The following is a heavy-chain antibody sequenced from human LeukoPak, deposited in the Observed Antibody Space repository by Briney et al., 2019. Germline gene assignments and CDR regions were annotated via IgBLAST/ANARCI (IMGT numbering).Heavy chain of an antibody. CDR2: ISGSGDNT. CDR1: GFTFSSYA. J-gene: IGHJ6*02. Sequence: PGGSLRLSCAASGFTFSSYAMSWVRQAPGKGLEWVSGISGSGDNTYYADSVKGRFTISRDNAKNSLYLQMNSLRAEDTAVYYCARDATDNWNDDDYYYGMDVWGQGTTVTVSS. D-gene: IGHD1-1*01. V-gene: IGHV3-23*01. CDR3: ARDATDNWNDDDYYYGMDV.